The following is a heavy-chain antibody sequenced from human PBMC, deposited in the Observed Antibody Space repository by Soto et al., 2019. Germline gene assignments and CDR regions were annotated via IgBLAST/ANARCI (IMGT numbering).Heavy chain of an antibody. Sequence: QVQLQESGPGLVKPSETLSLTCTVSGGSISGYYRSWIRQPPGKGLEWIGYIYYSGSTNYNPYLKSRLTISVDTSKNQVSMKLSSVTAADTAVYYCTNGKSLSSSNWGQGAMVTVSS. CDR2: IYYSGST. CDR3: TNGKSLSSSN. J-gene: IGHJ1*01. V-gene: IGHV4-59*08. D-gene: IGHD1-26*01. CDR1: GGSISGYY.